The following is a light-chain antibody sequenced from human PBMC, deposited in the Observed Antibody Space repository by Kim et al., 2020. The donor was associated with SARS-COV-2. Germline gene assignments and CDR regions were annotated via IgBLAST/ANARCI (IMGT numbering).Light chain of an antibody. J-gene: IGLJ3*02. Sequence: QAVTISCTGPSSDVGGYNYVSRYQQHPGKAPNLMIYEVSKRPSGVPDRFSGSKSGNTASLTVSGLQAEDEADYYCSSYAGSNNLVFGGGTKLTVL. CDR3: SSYAGSNNLV. CDR2: EVS. CDR1: SSDVGGYNY. V-gene: IGLV2-8*01.